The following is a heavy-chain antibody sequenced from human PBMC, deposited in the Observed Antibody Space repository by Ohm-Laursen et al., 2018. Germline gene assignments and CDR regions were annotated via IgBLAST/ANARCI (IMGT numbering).Heavy chain of an antibody. Sequence: SLRLSCTASGFSLGNYWMHWVRQAPGRGLEWVATINQDGRAKYYVDSVKGRFTISRDNAENSLYLQMNSLRAEDTAVYYCSKTLDVWGQGTAVTVSS. J-gene: IGHJ6*02. CDR2: INQDGRAK. CDR1: GFSLGNYW. CDR3: SKTLDV. V-gene: IGHV3-7*01.